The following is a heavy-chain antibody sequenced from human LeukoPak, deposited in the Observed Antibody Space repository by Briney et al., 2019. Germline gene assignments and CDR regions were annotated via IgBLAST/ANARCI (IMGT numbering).Heavy chain of an antibody. CDR1: GGSISSGGYS. D-gene: IGHD5-12*01. CDR2: IYHSGST. CDR3: ARGRGYSGYTYFDC. J-gene: IGHJ4*02. V-gene: IGHV4-30-2*01. Sequence: PSQTLSLTCAVSGGSISSGGYSWSWIRQPPGKGLEWIGYIYHSGSTYYNPSLKSRVTISVDRSKNQFSLKLSSVTAADTAVYYCARGRGYSGYTYFDCWGQGTLVTVSS.